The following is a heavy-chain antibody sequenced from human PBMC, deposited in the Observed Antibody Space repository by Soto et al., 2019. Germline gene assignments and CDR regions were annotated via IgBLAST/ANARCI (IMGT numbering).Heavy chain of an antibody. J-gene: IGHJ4*02. D-gene: IGHD2-21*01. Sequence: SETLSLTCSVFGDSISRYYWSWIRQPAGKGLEWIGRIYNSGIRSYNPSLESRVTMSVDPSKNQISLNLSSATAADTAIYYCARGHYCGDECYFAYWGQGALVTVSS. CDR2: IYNSGIR. CDR1: GDSISRYY. V-gene: IGHV4-4*07. CDR3: ARGHYCGDECYFAY.